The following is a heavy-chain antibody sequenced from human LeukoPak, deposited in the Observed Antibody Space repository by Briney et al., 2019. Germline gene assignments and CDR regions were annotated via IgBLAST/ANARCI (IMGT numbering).Heavy chain of an antibody. CDR3: ATERAYDRNDAFDI. D-gene: IGHD3-22*01. CDR1: GFTFSSYA. CDR2: ISVSGGST. V-gene: IGHV3-23*01. Sequence: PGGSLRSSCAASGFTFSSYAMSWVRQAPGKGLEWVSAISVSGGSTYYADSVKGRFTISRDNSKNSLYLQRNSLRAEDTAVYYCATERAYDRNDAFDIWGQGTMVTVSS. J-gene: IGHJ3*02.